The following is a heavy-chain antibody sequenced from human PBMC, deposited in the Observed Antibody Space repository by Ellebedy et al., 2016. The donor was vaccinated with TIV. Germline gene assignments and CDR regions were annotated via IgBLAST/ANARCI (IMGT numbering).Heavy chain of an antibody. CDR1: GGTFSSYA. J-gene: IGHJ4*02. D-gene: IGHD4-17*01. CDR3: HVISATTVSTHLDY. V-gene: IGHV1-69*04. Sequence: ASVKVSCKASGGTFSSYAINWVRQAPGQGLEWMGRIIPILGIANYAQKFQDRVTIIADKSTSTAFMELSSLRSEDTAVYYCHVISATTVSTHLDYWGQGTLVTVSS. CDR2: IIPILGIA.